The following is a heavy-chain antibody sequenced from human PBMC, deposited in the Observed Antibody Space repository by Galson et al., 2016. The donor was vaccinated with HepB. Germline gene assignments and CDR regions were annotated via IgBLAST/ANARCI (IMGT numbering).Heavy chain of an antibody. V-gene: IGHV3-53*01. D-gene: IGHD5-18*01. CDR1: GFTVSDNY. Sequence: SLRLSCAASGFTVSDNYMTWVRQAPGKGLEWVSLIYTAGATYYADSVKGRFNISRDNSKNTLLLQTNSLRAADTAVYYCARGQRYSTLYGMDVWGQGTTGTVSS. CDR3: ARGQRYSTLYGMDV. CDR2: IYTAGAT. J-gene: IGHJ6*02.